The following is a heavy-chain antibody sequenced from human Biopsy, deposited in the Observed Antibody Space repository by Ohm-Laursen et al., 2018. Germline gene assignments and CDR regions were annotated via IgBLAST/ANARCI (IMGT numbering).Heavy chain of an antibody. V-gene: IGHV4-34*01. CDR2: VSHTGTT. J-gene: IGHJ3*01. D-gene: IGHD4/OR15-4a*01. CDR3: ARGPYGDNAGAFEV. Sequence: SHTLSLTWAVDGGSFSGYDWTWIRQPPGKGLVWVGDVSHTGTTIYNPSLKSRLTISVDKSKNHFSLWLTSVTAAGTATYFCARGPYGDNAGAFEVWGQGTVVTVSS. CDR1: GGSFSGYD.